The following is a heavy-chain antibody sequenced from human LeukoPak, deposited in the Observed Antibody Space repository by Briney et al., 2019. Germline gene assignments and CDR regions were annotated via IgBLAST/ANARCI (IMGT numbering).Heavy chain of an antibody. CDR3: AKGLRGNYDH. CDR2: ITDNGINT. CDR1: GFTFNNYA. Sequence: GGSLRLSCAASGFTFNNYAMAWIRQAPEKGLEWVSSITDNGINTYYADSVKGRFTISRDNSKNTLYLQMNSLRAEDTAVYYCAKGLRGNYDHWGQGTLVTVSS. J-gene: IGHJ5*02. D-gene: IGHD1-26*01. V-gene: IGHV3-23*01.